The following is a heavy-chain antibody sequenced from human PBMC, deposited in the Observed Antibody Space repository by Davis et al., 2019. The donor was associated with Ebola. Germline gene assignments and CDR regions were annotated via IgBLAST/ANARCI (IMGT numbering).Heavy chain of an antibody. CDR1: GFTFSNYA. CDR3: AKDSSGWPSGYFDY. Sequence: GESLKISCAASGFTFSNYAMSWVRQAPGKGLEWVSVIGDSTFYADSVKGRFTISRDNAKNSLYLQMNTMRAEDTALYYCAKDSSGWPSGYFDYWGQGALVTVSS. V-gene: IGHV3-23*01. D-gene: IGHD6-19*01. J-gene: IGHJ4*02. CDR2: IGDST.